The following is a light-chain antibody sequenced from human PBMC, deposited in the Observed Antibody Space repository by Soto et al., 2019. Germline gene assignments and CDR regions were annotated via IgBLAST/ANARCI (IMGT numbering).Light chain of an antibody. CDR3: QQYDNLPSFT. Sequence: DIQMTQSPSSLSASVGDRVTITCQASQDISNYLHWYQQKPGKAPKLLIYDASNLETGSPSRFSGSGSGTAFTFTISSLQPGDIATDDCQQYDNLPSFTFRPGTKVDIK. CDR2: DAS. J-gene: IGKJ3*01. CDR1: QDISNY. V-gene: IGKV1-33*01.